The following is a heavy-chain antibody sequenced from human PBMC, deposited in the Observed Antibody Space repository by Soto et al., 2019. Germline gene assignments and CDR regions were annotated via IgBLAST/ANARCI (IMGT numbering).Heavy chain of an antibody. V-gene: IGHV1-18*01. J-gene: IGHJ4*02. Sequence: QVKLVQSGAEVKKPGASIKVSCKASGYSFATSGMTWVRQAPGQGLEWVGWISAYNGKSNYDQNLQDRVTMTTDTSTTTAYLELRNLRSDDSAVYYCARAGQYYDASGYANWGQGTLVTVSS. CDR3: ARAGQYYDASGYAN. D-gene: IGHD3-22*01. CDR1: GYSFATSG. CDR2: ISAYNGKS.